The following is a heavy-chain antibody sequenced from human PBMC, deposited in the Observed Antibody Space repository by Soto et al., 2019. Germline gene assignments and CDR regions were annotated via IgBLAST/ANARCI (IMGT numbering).Heavy chain of an antibody. Sequence: QVQLVGSGGGVAQPGRSRRPSFAASGFTFSTYGRHGVRKAPGKGLEGGAVIWYDGSNKYYADSVKGRFTISRDNSKNTLYLQMNSLRAEDTAVYYCARGRLRVVMPQYYGMDVWGQGTTVTVSS. CDR2: IWYDGSNK. D-gene: IGHD3-3*01. CDR3: ARGRLRVVMPQYYGMDV. J-gene: IGHJ6*02. V-gene: IGHV3-33*01. CDR1: GFTFSTYG.